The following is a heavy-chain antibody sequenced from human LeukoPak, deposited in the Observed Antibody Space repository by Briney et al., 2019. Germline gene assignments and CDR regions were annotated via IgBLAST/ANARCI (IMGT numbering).Heavy chain of an antibody. CDR1: GFTFSSYA. CDR2: ISGSGGST. V-gene: IGHV3-23*01. Sequence: GGSLRLSCAASGFTFSSYAMSWVRQAPGKGLEWVSAISGSGGSTYYADSVKGRFTISRDNSKNTLYLQMNSLRAEDTAVYYCARSDYYDRKGMDVWGQGTTVTVSS. J-gene: IGHJ6*02. D-gene: IGHD3-22*01. CDR3: ARSDYYDRKGMDV.